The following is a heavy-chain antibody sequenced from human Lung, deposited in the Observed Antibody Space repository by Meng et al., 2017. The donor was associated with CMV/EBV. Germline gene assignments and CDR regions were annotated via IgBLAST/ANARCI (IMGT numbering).Heavy chain of an antibody. CDR2: IYNVGNT. D-gene: IGHD2-15*01. Sequence: GEXXKISCVASGFTVSSHYMSWVRQAPGQGLEWVSVIYNVGNTYYADSVKGRFTVSRDNSKNTLYLQMNTLRPEDTAVYYCANGHCSGAICSGAFDIWGQGTXVTVSS. V-gene: IGHV3-53*01. J-gene: IGHJ3*02. CDR3: ANGHCSGAICSGAFDI. CDR1: GFTVSSHY.